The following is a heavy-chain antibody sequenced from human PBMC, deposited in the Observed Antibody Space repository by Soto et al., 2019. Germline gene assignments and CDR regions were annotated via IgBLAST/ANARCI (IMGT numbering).Heavy chain of an antibody. Sequence: ASVKVSCKASGGTFDNYAIVWVRQAPGQGLEWVGGIIPVLGAANYAQKFRGRVTITRDTSASTAYMELSSLRSEDTAVYYCARAYSYGYCFRYWGQGTLVTVSS. V-gene: IGHV1-69*10. CDR1: GGTFDNYA. D-gene: IGHD5-18*01. J-gene: IGHJ4*02. CDR2: IIPVLGAA. CDR3: ARAYSYGYCFRY.